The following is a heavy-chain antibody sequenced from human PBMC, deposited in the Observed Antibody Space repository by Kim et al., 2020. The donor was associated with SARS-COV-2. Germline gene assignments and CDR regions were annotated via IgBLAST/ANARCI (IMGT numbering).Heavy chain of an antibody. J-gene: IGHJ5*02. CDR2: LSYSGRT. V-gene: IGHV4-39*01. CDR1: GGSISSSISY. CDR3: AGLYAYNCFDP. Sequence: SETLSLTCSVSGGSISSSISYWGWIRQPPGKGLEWIGSLSYSGRTYYNPSLKSRVTISVDTSKNQFSLNLSPVTAADTAVYYCAGLYAYNCFDPWGQGTLVTVSS. D-gene: IGHD4-17*01.